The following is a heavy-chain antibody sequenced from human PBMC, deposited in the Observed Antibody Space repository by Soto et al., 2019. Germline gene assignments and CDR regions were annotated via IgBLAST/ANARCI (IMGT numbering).Heavy chain of an antibody. V-gene: IGHV3-33*08. D-gene: IGHD1-26*01. J-gene: IGHJ4*02. CDR3: VRGPYLYSGSYSRYLDY. CDR2: IRYNGSNT. Sequence: LTVSCAAAGCTISNCAMNLVSKATGKGLEWVAVIRYNGSNTYYADSVKGRFTISRDNSKNTLYLQMNSLRAEDTAVYYCVRGPYLYSGSYSRYLDYWGQGTLVTVSS. CDR1: GCTISNCA.